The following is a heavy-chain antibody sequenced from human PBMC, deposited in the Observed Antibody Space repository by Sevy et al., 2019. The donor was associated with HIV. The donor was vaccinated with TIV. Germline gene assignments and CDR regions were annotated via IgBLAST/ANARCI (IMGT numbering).Heavy chain of an antibody. Sequence: GGSLRLSCAASGFTFRNYVMNWVRQPPGKGLEWVSVISDGGSTTYYADSVKDRFTISRDDSKSTLYLQMNSLRVEDTAVYFCAKRVAGALAALDISGQGTMVTVSS. D-gene: IGHD3-10*01. CDR3: AKRVAGALAALDI. V-gene: IGHV3-23*01. CDR1: GFTFRNYV. CDR2: ISDGGSTT. J-gene: IGHJ3*02.